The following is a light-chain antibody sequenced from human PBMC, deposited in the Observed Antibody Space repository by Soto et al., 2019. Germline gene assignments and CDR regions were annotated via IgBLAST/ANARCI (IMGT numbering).Light chain of an antibody. V-gene: IGKV1-39*01. CDR3: QQSYSAPYT. Sequence: DIQMTQSPSSLSASVGDRVTITCRASQSIYSSLNWYHQKPGKAPKLLIYAASNLQSGVPSKFSGSGSGRYFTLIISSLQPEDLATYYWQQSYSAPYTFGQGTKLEI. J-gene: IGKJ2*01. CDR1: QSIYSS. CDR2: AAS.